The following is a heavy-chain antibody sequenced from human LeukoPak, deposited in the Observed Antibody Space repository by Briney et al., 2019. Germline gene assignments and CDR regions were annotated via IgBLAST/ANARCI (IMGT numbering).Heavy chain of an antibody. Sequence: ASVKVSCEASGYTFTSYGISWVRQAPGQGLEWMGWISAYNGNTNYAQKLQGRVTMTTDTSTSTAYMELRSLRSDDTAVYYCARDSEITIFGVVINRFGYWGQGTLVTVSS. V-gene: IGHV1-18*01. CDR1: GYTFTSYG. CDR3: ARDSEITIFGVVINRFGY. J-gene: IGHJ4*02. D-gene: IGHD3-3*01. CDR2: ISAYNGNT.